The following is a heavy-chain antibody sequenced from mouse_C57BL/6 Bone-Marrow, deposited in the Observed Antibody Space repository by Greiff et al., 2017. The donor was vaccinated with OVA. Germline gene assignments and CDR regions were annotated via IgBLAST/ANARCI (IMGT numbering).Heavy chain of an antibody. CDR2: INPYNGGT. Sequence: VQLQQSGPVLVKPGASVKMSCKASGYTFTDYYMNWVKQSHGKSLEWIGVINPYNGGTSYNQKFQGKATLTVDTASSTAYMELNSLTSEDSAVYYCARELYSNYVDYAMDYWGQGTSLTVSS. V-gene: IGHV1-19*01. J-gene: IGHJ4*01. CDR1: GYTFTDYY. D-gene: IGHD2-5*01. CDR3: ARELYSNYVDYAMDY.